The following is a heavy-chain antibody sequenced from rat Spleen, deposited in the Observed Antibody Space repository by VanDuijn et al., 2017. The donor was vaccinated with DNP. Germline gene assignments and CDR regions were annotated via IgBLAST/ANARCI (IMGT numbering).Heavy chain of an antibody. CDR1: GFTFSNYD. CDR2: ISYDDRKT. D-gene: IGHD1-2*01. Sequence: EVQLVESEGGLVQPGRSLKLSCAASGFTFSNYDMAWVRQAPTKGLEWVASISYDDRKTYYRDSVKGRFTISRDNSKSRLYLQMDSLRSEDTATYYCTTSRITIAALDYWGQGVMVTVSS. V-gene: IGHV5-20*01. CDR3: TTSRITIAALDY. J-gene: IGHJ2*01.